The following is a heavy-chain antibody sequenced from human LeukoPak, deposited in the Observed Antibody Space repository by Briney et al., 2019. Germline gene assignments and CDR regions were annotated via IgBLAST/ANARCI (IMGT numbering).Heavy chain of an antibody. Sequence: SETLSLTCTVTGGSIIDNNLYWGWIRQPPGRGLEWIGRIFHSGTTDYNPSLERRVIIAVDTSKNQFSLRLTSVTAADTAVYYCARLTDSWGQGILVTVSS. V-gene: IGHV4-39*01. CDR1: GGSIIDNNLY. CDR3: ARLTDS. J-gene: IGHJ4*02. CDR2: IFHSGTT.